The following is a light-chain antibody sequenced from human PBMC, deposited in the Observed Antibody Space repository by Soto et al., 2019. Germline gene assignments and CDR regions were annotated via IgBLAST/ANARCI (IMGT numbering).Light chain of an antibody. CDR2: SAS. J-gene: IGKJ4*01. V-gene: IGKV1-9*01. CDR3: QQFNEYQLA. Sequence: DILLTQSPSFLSAFVGETVTLTCRASQGMSTDLAWYQQKPGNVPRLLIHSASTWASGVPARFSGSGSGTEFTLSISTRPPDDSGVYYGQQFNEYQLAFGVGTNVEIK. CDR1: QGMSTD.